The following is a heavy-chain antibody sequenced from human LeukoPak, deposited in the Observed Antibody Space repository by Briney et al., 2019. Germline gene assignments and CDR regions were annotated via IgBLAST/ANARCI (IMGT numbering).Heavy chain of an antibody. CDR2: VYYSGST. Sequence: SQTLSLTCTVSGGSINSGGYYGSWIRQHPGKGLEWIGYVYYSGSTYYNPSLKSRVTISIDTSKNQFSLKLSSVTAADTAVYYCARDGGYCSGGNCFDAFDIWGQGTMVTVSS. J-gene: IGHJ3*02. CDR1: GGSINSGGYY. V-gene: IGHV4-31*03. CDR3: ARDGGYCSGGNCFDAFDI. D-gene: IGHD2-15*01.